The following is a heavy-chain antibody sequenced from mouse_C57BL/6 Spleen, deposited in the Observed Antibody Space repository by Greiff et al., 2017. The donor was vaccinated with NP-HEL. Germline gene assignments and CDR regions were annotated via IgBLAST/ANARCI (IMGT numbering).Heavy chain of an antibody. D-gene: IGHD1-3*01. CDR3: ARGVALLYYAMDY. CDR1: GYTFTSYW. CDR2: IHPNSGST. V-gene: IGHV1-64*01. Sequence: QVQLQQPGAELVKPGASVKLSCKASGYTFTSYWMHWVKQRPGQGLEWIGMIHPNSGSTNYNEKFKSKATLTVDKSSSTAYMQLSSLTSEDSAVYYCARGVALLYYAMDYWGQGTSVTVSS. J-gene: IGHJ4*01.